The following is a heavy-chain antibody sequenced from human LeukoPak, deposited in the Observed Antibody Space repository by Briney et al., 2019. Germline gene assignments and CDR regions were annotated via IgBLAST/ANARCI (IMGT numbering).Heavy chain of an antibody. V-gene: IGHV3-21*01. J-gene: IGHJ4*02. Sequence: GGSLRPSCAASGFTFSSYSMNWVRQAPGKGLEWVSSISSSSSYIYYADSVKGRFTISRDNAKNSLYLQMNSLRAEDTAVYYCATIHASRVYWGQGTLVTVSS. D-gene: IGHD3-10*01. CDR2: ISSSSSYI. CDR3: ATIHASRVY. CDR1: GFTFSSYS.